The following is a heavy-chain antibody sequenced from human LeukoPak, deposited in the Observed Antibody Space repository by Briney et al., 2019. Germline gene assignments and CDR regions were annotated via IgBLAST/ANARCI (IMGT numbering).Heavy chain of an antibody. CDR1: GYTFTSYD. CDR3: ASIAVAGTSSAFDI. J-gene: IGHJ3*02. CDR2: INPNSGGT. D-gene: IGHD6-19*01. Sequence: ASVKVSCKASGYTFTSYDINWVRQATGQGLEWMGWINPNSGGTNYAQKFQGRVTMTRDTSISTAYMELSRLRSDDTAVYYCASIAVAGTSSAFDIWGQGTMVTVSS. V-gene: IGHV1-2*02.